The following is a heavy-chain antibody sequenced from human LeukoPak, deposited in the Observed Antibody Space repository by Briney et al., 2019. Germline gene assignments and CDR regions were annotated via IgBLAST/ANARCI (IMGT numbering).Heavy chain of an antibody. V-gene: IGHV3-23*01. CDR3: ARGAIVGANFDY. D-gene: IGHD1-26*01. CDR2: ITGSGEYT. CDR1: GFTYSNYA. Sequence: GGSRRLSCEASGFTYSNYAMNWVRQAPGKGLEWVSAITGSGEYTYYADSVKGRFTISRDNSKSTLYLQMNSLRAEDTAVYYCARGAIVGANFDYWGQGTLVTVSS. J-gene: IGHJ4*02.